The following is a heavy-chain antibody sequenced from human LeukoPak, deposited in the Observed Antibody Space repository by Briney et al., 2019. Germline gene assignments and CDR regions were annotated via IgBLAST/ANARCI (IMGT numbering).Heavy chain of an antibody. D-gene: IGHD3-9*01. CDR3: ARQTGLRYFDWLAY. Sequence: GSLRLSCAASGFTFSSYSMNWVRQPPGKGLEWIGEINHSGSTNYNPSLKSRVTISVDTSKNQFSLKLSSVTAADTAVYYCARQTGLRYFDWLAYWGQGTLVTVSS. J-gene: IGHJ4*02. V-gene: IGHV4-34*01. CDR1: GFTFSSYS. CDR2: INHSGST.